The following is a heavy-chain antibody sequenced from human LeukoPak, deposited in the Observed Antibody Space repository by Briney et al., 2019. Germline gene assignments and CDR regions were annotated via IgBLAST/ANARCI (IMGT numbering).Heavy chain of an antibody. CDR2: IIPILDIT. CDR1: GATFSSGT. CDR3: ARAWSGQQVGENEFFQH. Sequence: SVKVSCKASGATFSSGTISWVRQAPGRGLEWMGRIIPILDITNYAQEFQGRVTITADKSTTTVYMELNSLRSEDSAVYYCARAWSGQQVGENEFFQHWGQGTLVTVSS. D-gene: IGHD6-13*01. J-gene: IGHJ1*01. V-gene: IGHV1-69*02.